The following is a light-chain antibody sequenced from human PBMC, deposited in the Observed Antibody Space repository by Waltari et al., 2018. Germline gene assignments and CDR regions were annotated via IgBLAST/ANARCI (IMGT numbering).Light chain of an antibody. CDR3: QQRHAYPIT. Sequence: DIQLTQSPSFLSASVGDRVTITCLSSQGIYYRLSWYQQKAGKAPKLLIHSASTLQSGVPSRFSGSGSGTEFTLTISSLQPEDCATYYCQQRHAYPITFGQGTRLESK. V-gene: IGKV1-9*01. J-gene: IGKJ5*01. CDR2: SAS. CDR1: QGIYYR.